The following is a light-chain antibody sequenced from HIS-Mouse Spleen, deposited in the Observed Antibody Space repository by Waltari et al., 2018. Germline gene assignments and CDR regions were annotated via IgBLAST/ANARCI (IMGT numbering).Light chain of an antibody. CDR3: YSTDSSGNHRV. Sequence: SYELTQPPSVSVSPGQTARITCSGDALPKKYAYWYQQKSGQAPVLVHYEDRKRPSGTPWRFFGSSSGTMATLTISGAQVEDEADYYCYSTDSSGNHRVFGGGTKLTVL. CDR2: EDR. J-gene: IGLJ2*01. V-gene: IGLV3-10*01. CDR1: ALPKKY.